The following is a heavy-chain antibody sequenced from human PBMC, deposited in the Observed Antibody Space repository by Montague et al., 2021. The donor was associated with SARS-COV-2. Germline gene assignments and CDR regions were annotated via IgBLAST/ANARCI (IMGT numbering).Heavy chain of an antibody. CDR2: IYYSGST. V-gene: IGHV4-39*01. D-gene: IGHD3-3*01. CDR3: ARHGLAGITIFGVVTPRGGFDI. CDR1: GGSISSSSYY. Sequence: SETLSLTCTVSGGSISSSSYYWGWIRQPPGKGLGWIGSIYYSGSTYYNPSLKSRVTISVDTSKNQFSLKLSSVTAADTAVYYCARHGLAGITIFGVVTPRGGFDIWGQGTMVTVPS. J-gene: IGHJ3*02.